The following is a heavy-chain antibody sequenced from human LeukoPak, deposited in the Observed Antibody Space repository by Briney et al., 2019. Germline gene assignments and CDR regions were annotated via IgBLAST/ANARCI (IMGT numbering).Heavy chain of an antibody. D-gene: IGHD6-13*01. V-gene: IGHV1-2*02. CDR1: GHSFTSYY. J-gene: IGHJ4*02. CDR3: ARIEGSASTWYD. Sequence: ASVKVSCKASGHSFTSYYMHWVRQAPGQGLERMGYINPTSGVTKYAQKFQGRVTLTRDTSITTAYMELASLTSDDTAVYYCARIEGSASTWYDWGQGTLVTVSS. CDR2: INPTSGVT.